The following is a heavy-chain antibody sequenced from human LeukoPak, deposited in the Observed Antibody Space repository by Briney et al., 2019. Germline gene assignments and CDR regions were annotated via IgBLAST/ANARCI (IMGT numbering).Heavy chain of an antibody. Sequence: PSETLSLTCAVSGGSISSGSYSWSWIRQPPGKGLEWVGHIFRSGITYYNPSLKSRGTISVDRSKNHFSLRLSSVTAADTAVYYCARGTAMADFDFWGQGTLVTVSS. CDR1: GGSISSGSYS. CDR2: IFRSGIT. J-gene: IGHJ4*02. D-gene: IGHD2-2*01. V-gene: IGHV4-30-2*01. CDR3: ARGTAMADFDF.